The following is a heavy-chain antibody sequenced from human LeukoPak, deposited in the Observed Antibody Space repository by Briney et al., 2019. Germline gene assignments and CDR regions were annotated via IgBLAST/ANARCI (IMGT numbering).Heavy chain of an antibody. D-gene: IGHD3-22*01. Sequence: ASVKVSCKASGYTFTSYGISWVRQAPGQGREWMGWISAYNGNTNYAQKLQGRVTMTTDTSTSTAYMELRSLRSDDTAVYYCARVDYYDSSGYPDYWGQGTLVTVSS. V-gene: IGHV1-18*01. CDR2: ISAYNGNT. CDR3: ARVDYYDSSGYPDY. J-gene: IGHJ4*02. CDR1: GYTFTSYG.